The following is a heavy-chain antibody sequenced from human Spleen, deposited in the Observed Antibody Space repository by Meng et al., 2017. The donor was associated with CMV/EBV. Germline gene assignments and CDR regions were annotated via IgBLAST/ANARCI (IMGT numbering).Heavy chain of an antibody. D-gene: IGHD3-3*01. J-gene: IGHJ4*02. Sequence: ASVKVSCKASGYTFTGYYMRWVRQAPGQGLEWMGWINPNSGGTNYAQKFQGRVTMTRDTSISTAYMELSRLRSDDTAVYYCARVLSDLEWLPSDYWGQGTLVTVSS. CDR1: GYTFTGYY. V-gene: IGHV1-2*02. CDR3: ARVLSDLEWLPSDY. CDR2: INPNSGGT.